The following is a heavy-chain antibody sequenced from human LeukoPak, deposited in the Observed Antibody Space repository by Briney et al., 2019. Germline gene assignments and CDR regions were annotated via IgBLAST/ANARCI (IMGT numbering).Heavy chain of an antibody. Sequence: GGSLRLSCAASRFTFSSYSMNWVRQAPGKGLEWVSSISSSSSYIYYADSVRGRFTISRDNAKNSLYLQMNSLRAEDTAVYYCARGHTNNSGRDYWGQGTLVTVSS. CDR1: RFTFSSYS. CDR2: ISSSSSYI. CDR3: ARGHTNNSGRDY. J-gene: IGHJ4*02. D-gene: IGHD7-27*01. V-gene: IGHV3-21*01.